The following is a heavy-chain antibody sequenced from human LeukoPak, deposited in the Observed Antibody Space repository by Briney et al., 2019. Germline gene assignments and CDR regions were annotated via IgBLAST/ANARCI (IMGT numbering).Heavy chain of an antibody. V-gene: IGHV1-8*03. J-gene: IGHJ4*02. CDR3: AIVDYDFWSGYLPV. Sequence: ASVKVSCKASGYTFTGYYMHWVRQAPGQGLEWMGWMNPNSGNTGYAQKFQGRVTITRNTSISTAYMELSSLRSEDTAVYYCAIVDYDFWSGYLPVWGQGTLVTVSS. CDR2: MNPNSGNT. CDR1: GYTFTGYY. D-gene: IGHD3-3*01.